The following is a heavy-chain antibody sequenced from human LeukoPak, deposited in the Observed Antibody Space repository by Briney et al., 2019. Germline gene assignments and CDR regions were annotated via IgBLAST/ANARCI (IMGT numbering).Heavy chain of an antibody. D-gene: IGHD3-22*01. Sequence: PSETLSLTCAVYGGSFSGYYWSWIRQPPGKGLEWIGEINHSGSTNYNPSLKSRVTTSVDTSKNQFSLKLSSVTAADTAVYYCARGRSRDSSGYYYPRLSSYFDYWGQGTLVTVSS. CDR3: ARGRSRDSSGYYYPRLSSYFDY. J-gene: IGHJ4*02. CDR1: GGSFSGYY. V-gene: IGHV4-34*01. CDR2: INHSGST.